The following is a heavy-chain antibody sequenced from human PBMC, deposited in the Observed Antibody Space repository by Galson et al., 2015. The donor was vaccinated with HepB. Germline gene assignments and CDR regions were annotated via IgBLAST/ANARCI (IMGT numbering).Heavy chain of an antibody. D-gene: IGHD2-2*02. J-gene: IGHJ4*02. Sequence: SLRLSCAASGFTVSSNSMSWVRQAPGKGLEWVSVIYSSGTTYYADSVKGRFTISRDNSKNTLYLQMNSLRAEDTAVYYCAKYTNGRLFDYWGQGTLVTVSS. CDR3: AKYTNGRLFDY. V-gene: IGHV3-66*01. CDR2: IYSSGTT. CDR1: GFTVSSNS.